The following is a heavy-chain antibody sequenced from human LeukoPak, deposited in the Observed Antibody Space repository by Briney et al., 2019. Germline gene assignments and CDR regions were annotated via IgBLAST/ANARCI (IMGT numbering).Heavy chain of an antibody. CDR3: AREGTTIFGVVQYPDY. CDR1: GYTFTSYG. CDR2: ISAYNGNT. Sequence: GASVKVSCKASGYTFTSYGISWVRQAPGQGLEWMGWISAYNGNTNYAQKPQGRVTMTTDTSTSTAYMELRSLRSDDTAVYYCAREGTTIFGVVQYPDYWGQGTLVTVSS. V-gene: IGHV1-18*01. J-gene: IGHJ4*02. D-gene: IGHD3-3*01.